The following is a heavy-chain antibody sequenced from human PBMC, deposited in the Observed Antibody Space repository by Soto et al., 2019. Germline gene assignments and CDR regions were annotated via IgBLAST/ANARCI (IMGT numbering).Heavy chain of an antibody. Sequence: QVQLQESGPGLVKPSETLSLTCTVSGGSVSSGSYYWSWIRQPPGKGLEWIGYINYSGSTNNNPSLKSRVNISVDTSKNQFSLKLSSVTAADTAVYYCARAGGVVIDYWGQGTLVIVSS. V-gene: IGHV4-61*01. CDR3: ARAGGVVIDY. CDR1: GGSVSSGSYY. D-gene: IGHD2-21*01. J-gene: IGHJ4*02. CDR2: INYSGST.